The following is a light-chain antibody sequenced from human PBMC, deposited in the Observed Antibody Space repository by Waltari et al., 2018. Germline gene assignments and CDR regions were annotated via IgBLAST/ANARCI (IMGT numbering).Light chain of an antibody. Sequence: QSALTQPRSVSGSPGQSVTISCPGTSSAVGDSYYVSWYQQNPGKAPKLMIYDVNKRPSGVPYRFSGSKSGNTASLTISGLQPEDEADYYCSSYAGSSTLVFGGGTKLTVL. CDR2: DVN. CDR1: SSAVGDSYY. CDR3: SSYAGSSTLV. J-gene: IGLJ3*02. V-gene: IGLV2-11*01.